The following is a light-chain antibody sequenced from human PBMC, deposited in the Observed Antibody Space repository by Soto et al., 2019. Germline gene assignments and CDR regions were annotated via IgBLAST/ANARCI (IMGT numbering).Light chain of an antibody. V-gene: IGKV3-20*01. CDR1: QSVGSD. CDR3: QQYGSSGT. J-gene: IGKJ1*01. CDR2: GAS. Sequence: EVLMTQSPGTLSVSPGERATLSCRASQSVGSDLAWYQQKPGQAPRLLIYGASNRATGIPDRFSGSGSGTDFTLTISRLEREDFAVYYCQQYGSSGTFGQGTKVDIK.